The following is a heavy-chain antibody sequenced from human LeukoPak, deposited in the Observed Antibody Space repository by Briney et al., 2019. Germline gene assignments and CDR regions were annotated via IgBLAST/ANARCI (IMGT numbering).Heavy chain of an antibody. CDR1: GGSFSSEA. CDR2: IIPIFGTA. D-gene: IGHD2-15*01. V-gene: IGHV1-69*13. J-gene: IGHJ4*02. Sequence: SVKVSCKAFGGSFSSEAISWVRQAPGQGREWMGGIIPIFGTANYAQKLQGRVAITADESTSTAYMEVSSLRSEDTAVYYCGRKAGDCGGGSCYSIDYWGQGTLVTVSS. CDR3: GRKAGDCGGGSCYSIDY.